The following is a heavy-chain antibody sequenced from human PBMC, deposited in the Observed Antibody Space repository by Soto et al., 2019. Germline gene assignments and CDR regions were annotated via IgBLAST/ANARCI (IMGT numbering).Heavy chain of an antibody. CDR3: ATLRAPIGQDWFDP. Sequence: PSETLSLTCTVSGGSISSGGYYWSWIRQHPGKGLEWIGYIYYSGSTYYNPSLKSRVTISVDTSKNQFSLKLSSVTAADTAVYYCATLRAPIGQDWFDPWGQGTLVTVSS. V-gene: IGHV4-31*03. CDR2: IYYSGST. J-gene: IGHJ5*02. CDR1: GGSISSGGYY.